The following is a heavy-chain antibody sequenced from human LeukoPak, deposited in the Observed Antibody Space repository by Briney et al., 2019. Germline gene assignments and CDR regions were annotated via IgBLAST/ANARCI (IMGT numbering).Heavy chain of an antibody. D-gene: IGHD7-27*01. CDR3: ARARWGSGYCYYYMDV. CDR1: GFTVSSNY. CDR2: IYSGGST. Sequence: GGSLRLSCAASGFTVSSNYMSWVRQAPGKGLEWVSVIYSGGSTYYADSVKGRFTVSRDNSKNTLYLQMNSLRAEDTAVYYCARARWGSGYCYYYMDVWGKGTTVIVSS. V-gene: IGHV3-53*01. J-gene: IGHJ6*03.